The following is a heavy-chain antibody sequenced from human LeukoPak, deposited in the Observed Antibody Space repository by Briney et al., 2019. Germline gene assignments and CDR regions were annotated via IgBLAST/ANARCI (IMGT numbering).Heavy chain of an antibody. D-gene: IGHD3-3*01. CDR1: GFTFDEYA. V-gene: IGHV3-9*01. J-gene: IGHJ3*02. CDR2: ISWNGGII. CDR3: AKDLFFLEWRYAFNI. Sequence: GGSLRLSCAASGFTFDEYAMHWVRQAPGKGLEWVSGISWNGGIIGYADSVKGRFTISRDSAKKSLYLQMNSLRAEDTAFYYCAKDLFFLEWRYAFNIWGQGTMVTVSS.